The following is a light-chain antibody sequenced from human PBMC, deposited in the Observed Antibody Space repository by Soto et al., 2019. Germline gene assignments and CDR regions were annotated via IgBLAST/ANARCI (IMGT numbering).Light chain of an antibody. CDR2: LGS. V-gene: IGKV2-28*01. CDR3: MQPLHTPWT. J-gene: IGKJ1*01. Sequence: DIVMTQSPLSLPVTPREPASISCRSSQSLLHSNGYNYLDWYLQKSGQSPQLLIYLGSTRASGVPDRFNGSGSGTDFTLKIRRVEAEDVGVYYCMQPLHTPWTFGQGTKVDIK. CDR1: QSLLHSNGYNY.